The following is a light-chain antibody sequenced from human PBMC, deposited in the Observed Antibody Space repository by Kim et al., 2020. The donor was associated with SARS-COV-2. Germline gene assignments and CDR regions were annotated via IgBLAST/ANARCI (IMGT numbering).Light chain of an antibody. Sequence: FPGGTATLSCRASQRVTGTYLAWYQQKPGQAPRLLISDASIRAAGMPDRFSGSGYRTDFTLNISRVEPGDSAVYYCQQYGDSPKTFGQGTKVDIK. J-gene: IGKJ1*01. CDR3: QQYGDSPKT. V-gene: IGKV3-20*01. CDR1: QRVTGTY. CDR2: DAS.